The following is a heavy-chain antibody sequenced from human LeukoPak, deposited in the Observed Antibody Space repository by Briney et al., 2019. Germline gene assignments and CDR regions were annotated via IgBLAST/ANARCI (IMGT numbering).Heavy chain of an antibody. CDR2: ISAYNGNT. V-gene: IGHV1-18*01. CDR3: ARCRTVLGYCSGGSCYFQDWFDP. D-gene: IGHD2-15*01. CDR1: GGTFSSYA. Sequence: ASVKVSCKASGGTFSSYAITWVRQAPGQGLEWMGWISAYNGNTNYAQKLQGRVTMTTDTSTSTAYMELRSLRSDDTAVYYCARCRTVLGYCSGGSCYFQDWFDPWGQGTLVTDSS. J-gene: IGHJ5*02.